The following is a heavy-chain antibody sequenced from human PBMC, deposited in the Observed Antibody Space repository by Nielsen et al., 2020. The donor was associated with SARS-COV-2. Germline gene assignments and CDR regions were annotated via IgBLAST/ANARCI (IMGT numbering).Heavy chain of an antibody. J-gene: IGHJ1*01. CDR1: GFPFSDSF. CDR2: ISGSGSYP. D-gene: IGHD2-8*02. Sequence: GGSLRLSCTASGFPFSDSFMSWIRQAPGQGLDWVSYISGSGSYPSSADSLKGRFTISRDNAKNSLYLQMDSLRAEDTAFYYCARSGHCNGGICYFTEYFQDWGQGTLVTVSS. CDR3: ARSGHCNGGICYFTEYFQD. V-gene: IGHV3-11*03.